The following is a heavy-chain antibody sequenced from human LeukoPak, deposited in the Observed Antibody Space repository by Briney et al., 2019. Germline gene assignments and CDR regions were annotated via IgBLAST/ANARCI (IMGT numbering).Heavy chain of an antibody. CDR1: GGSIGTANYY. Sequence: PSETLSLTCTVSGGSIGTANYYWGWIRQPPGKGLEWIGNIFYSGSTSYYSPSLKSRVTISLDTSRNHFSLKLNSVTAADTAVYYCAKSNGYGLVDIWGQGTMVTVSS. CDR3: AKSNGYGLVDI. J-gene: IGHJ3*02. D-gene: IGHD3-10*01. V-gene: IGHV4-39*07. CDR2: IFYSGSTS.